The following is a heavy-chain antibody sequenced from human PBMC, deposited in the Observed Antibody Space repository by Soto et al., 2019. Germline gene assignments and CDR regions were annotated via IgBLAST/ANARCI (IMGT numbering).Heavy chain of an antibody. CDR3: VKDSNGGRLDS. D-gene: IGHD4-4*01. CDR2: IGWCGASA. J-gene: IGHJ4*02. Sequence: LLQSGGDLVQPGGSLTLSCSAFGFNFSGSAMILVVQAPGRDLQWVSAIGWCGASAFYAASVQGRLTISRDNSKHTLYLEMNSLMVENTAVYYCVKDSNGGRLDSWGQGTLVTAPS. V-gene: IGHV3-23*01. CDR1: GFNFSGSA.